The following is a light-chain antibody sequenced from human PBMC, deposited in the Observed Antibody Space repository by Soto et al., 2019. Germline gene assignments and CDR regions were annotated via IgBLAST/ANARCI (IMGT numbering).Light chain of an antibody. CDR1: SSDVGGYKY. CDR2: EVS. CDR3: NSYTSSNTRL. J-gene: IGLJ2*01. Sequence: QSALTQPASVSGSPGQSITISCTGSSSDVGGYKYVSWYKQHPGKAPKLMIYEVSNRPSGVSNRFSGSKSGNTASLTISGLQDEDEAYYYCNSYTSSNTRLFGGGTKLTVL. V-gene: IGLV2-14*01.